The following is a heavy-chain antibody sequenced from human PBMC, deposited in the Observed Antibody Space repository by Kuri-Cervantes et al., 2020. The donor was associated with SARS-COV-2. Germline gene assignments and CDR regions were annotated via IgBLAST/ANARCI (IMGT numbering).Heavy chain of an antibody. J-gene: IGHJ6*02. Sequence: SVKVSCKASGGTFSSYAISWVRQAPGQGLEWMGGIIPIFGTANYAQKFQGRVTITTDESTSTAYMELSSLRSEDTAVYYCARAGVAGYSSGWNPYYYYGMDVWGQGTTVTVSS. V-gene: IGHV1-69*05. CDR1: GGTFSSYA. CDR3: ARAGVAGYSSGWNPYYYYGMDV. CDR2: IIPIFGTA. D-gene: IGHD6-19*01.